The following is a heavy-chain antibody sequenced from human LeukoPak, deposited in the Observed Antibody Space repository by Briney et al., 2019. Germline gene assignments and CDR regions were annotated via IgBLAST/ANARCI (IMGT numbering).Heavy chain of an antibody. D-gene: IGHD3-9*01. Sequence: PSETLSLTCTVSGGSISSSSYYWGWIRQPPGKGLEGIGEIYHSGSTNYNPSLKSRVTISVDKSKNQFSLKLSSVTAADTAVYYCARVAEYDILTGFVGYFDYWGQGTLVTVSS. CDR3: ARVAEYDILTGFVGYFDY. CDR2: IYHSGST. V-gene: IGHV4-39*07. CDR1: GGSISSSSYY. J-gene: IGHJ4*02.